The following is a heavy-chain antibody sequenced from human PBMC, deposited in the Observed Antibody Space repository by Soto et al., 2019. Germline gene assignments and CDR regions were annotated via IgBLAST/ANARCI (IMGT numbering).Heavy chain of an antibody. CDR2: ISDTGVST. J-gene: IGHJ6*02. CDR3: SKVFQYYYYGMDV. V-gene: IGHV3-23*01. Sequence: GGSLRLSCAASGFTFSSNAMSWVRQAPGKGLEWVSSISDTGVSTYYADSVKGRFTISRDNSKNTLFLQMNSLRAEDTAVYYCSKVFQYYYYGMDVWGQGTTVTVSS. CDR1: GFTFSSNA. D-gene: IGHD4-4*01.